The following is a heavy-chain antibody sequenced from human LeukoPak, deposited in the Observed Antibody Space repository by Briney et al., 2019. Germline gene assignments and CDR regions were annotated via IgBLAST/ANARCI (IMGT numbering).Heavy chain of an antibody. Sequence: GGSLRLSCAASGFTFSTYAMTWVRQAPGKGLEWVSSFSGNRGRTYYADSVKGRFTISRDDSKNTLYLQMNSLRAENTALYYSAKDRAPGAHYYMDVWGIGTTVTVS. CDR3: AKDRAPGAHYYMDV. D-gene: IGHD6-13*01. CDR2: FSGNRGRT. J-gene: IGHJ6*03. CDR1: GFTFSTYA. V-gene: IGHV3-23*01.